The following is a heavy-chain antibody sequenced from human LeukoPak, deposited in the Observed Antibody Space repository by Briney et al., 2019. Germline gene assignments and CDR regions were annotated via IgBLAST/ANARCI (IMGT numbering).Heavy chain of an antibody. Sequence: GGSLRLSCAASGFTFSSHWMYWVRQAPGKGLGWVANIKQDGSRIYYVDSVKGRFTITRDNANNPLFLQMNSLRPEDTAVYYCAKEQSTGYYRTANSWGQGTLVTVTS. V-gene: IGHV3-7*01. CDR2: IKQDGSRI. CDR3: AKEQSTGYYRTANS. D-gene: IGHD3-9*01. J-gene: IGHJ4*02. CDR1: GFTFSSHW.